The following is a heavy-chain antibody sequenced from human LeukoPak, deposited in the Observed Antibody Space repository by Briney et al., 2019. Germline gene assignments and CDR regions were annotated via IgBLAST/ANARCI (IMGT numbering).Heavy chain of an antibody. CDR3: AKGGYSYGRYYYYYYMDV. D-gene: IGHD5-18*01. CDR1: GFTFSSYG. V-gene: IGHV3-30*02. Sequence: GGSLRLSCAASGFTFSSYGMHWVRQAPGKGLEWVAFIRYDGSNKYYADSVKGRFTISRDNSKNTLYLQMNSLRAEDTAVYYCAKGGYSYGRYYYYYYMDVWGKGTTVTVSS. CDR2: IRYDGSNK. J-gene: IGHJ6*03.